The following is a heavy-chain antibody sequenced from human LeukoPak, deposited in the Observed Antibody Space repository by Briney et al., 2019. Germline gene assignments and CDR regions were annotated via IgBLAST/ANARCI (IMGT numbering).Heavy chain of an antibody. CDR1: GFTFSSYE. CDR2: ISSSGSTI. Sequence: GGSLRLSCAASGFTFSSYEMNWVRQAPGKGLEWVSYISSSGSTIYYADSVKGRFTISRDNAKSSLYLQMNSLRAEDTAVYYCARLRAGYYYYYMDVWGKGTTVTVSS. V-gene: IGHV3-48*03. D-gene: IGHD3-16*01. J-gene: IGHJ6*03. CDR3: ARLRAGYYYYYMDV.